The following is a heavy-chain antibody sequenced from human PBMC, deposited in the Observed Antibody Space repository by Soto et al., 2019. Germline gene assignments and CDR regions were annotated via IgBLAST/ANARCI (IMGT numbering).Heavy chain of an antibody. V-gene: IGHV4-34*01. CDR3: ERAGVGYSARVVYATGIWWFDP. D-gene: IGHD2-8*02. J-gene: IGHJ5*02. Sequence: SETLSLTCAVYGGSFSGYYWSWIRQPPGKGLEWIGEINHSGSTNYNPSLKSRVTISVDTSKNQFSLKLSSVTAADTAVYYCERAGVGYSARVVYATGIWWFDPWGQGAQITVSS. CDR2: INHSGST. CDR1: GGSFSGYY.